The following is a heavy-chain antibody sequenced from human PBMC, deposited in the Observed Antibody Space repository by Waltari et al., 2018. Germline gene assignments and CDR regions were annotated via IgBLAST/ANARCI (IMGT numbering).Heavy chain of an antibody. J-gene: IGHJ4*02. D-gene: IGHD1-1*01. V-gene: IGHV4-4*02. CDR1: GDSLSTSDY. CDR3: ARDRGRGLYLDT. Sequence: QLKLQESGPGLVKPSGTLSLLCAVSGDSLSTSDYWRWVRQPPGKGLEWIGQVRGDGTTNDNPSFASRVTMALDTSTYHFALKLTSGTAADTALYYCARDRGRGLYLDTWGQGTLVTVSP. CDR2: VRGDGTT.